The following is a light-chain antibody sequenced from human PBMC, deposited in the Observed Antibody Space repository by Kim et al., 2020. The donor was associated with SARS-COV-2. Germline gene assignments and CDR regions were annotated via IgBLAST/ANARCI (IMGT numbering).Light chain of an antibody. CDR1: QSISSY. CDR3: QQSYSTPPLT. J-gene: IGKJ4*01. CDR2: AAS. V-gene: IGKV1-39*01. Sequence: SVGDRIPFTCRASQSISSYLNWYQQKPGKAPKLLIYAASSLQSGVLSMFSGSGSGTDFTLTISSLQPEDFATYYCQQSYSTPPLTFGGGTKVDIK.